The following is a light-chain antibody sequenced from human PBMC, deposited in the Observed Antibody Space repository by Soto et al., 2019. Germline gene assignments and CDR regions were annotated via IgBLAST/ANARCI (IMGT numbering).Light chain of an antibody. CDR3: QQYTGPPTT. Sequence: EIVLTQSPATLSLSPGERATLSCRASQGVSSYLAWYQQKPGQAPRLLIYDASNRATGIPARFSGSGPGTGFTLTITRLEPEDSAVYFCQQYTGPPTTFGQGTRLEIK. J-gene: IGKJ5*01. CDR1: QGVSSY. CDR2: DAS. V-gene: IGKV3D-11*01.